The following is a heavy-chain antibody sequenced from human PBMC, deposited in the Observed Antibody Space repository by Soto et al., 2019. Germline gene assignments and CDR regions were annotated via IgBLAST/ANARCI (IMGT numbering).Heavy chain of an antibody. Sequence: PSETLSLTCTVSAGSVNSGDYYWSWIRQPPGKGLEWVGYIFYSGSTYYNPSLKSRLTISLDKSRNQFSLKLRSVTAADTAVYYCASRRAESFGPLDYWGQGTLVTVSS. D-gene: IGHD3-16*01. CDR1: AGSVNSGDYY. V-gene: IGHV4-30-4*01. J-gene: IGHJ4*02. CDR2: IFYSGST. CDR3: ASRRAESFGPLDY.